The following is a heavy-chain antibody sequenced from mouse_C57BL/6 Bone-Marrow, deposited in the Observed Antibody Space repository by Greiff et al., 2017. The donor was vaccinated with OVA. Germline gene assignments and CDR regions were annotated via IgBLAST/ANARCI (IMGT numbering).Heavy chain of an antibody. CDR3: ARRDSSGSRYAMDY. CDR2: IDPSDSYT. Sequence: QVQLQQSGAELVRPGTSVKLSCKASGYTFTSYWMHWVKQRPGQGLEWIGVIDPSDSYTNYNQKFKGKATLTVDTSSSTAYMQLSSLTSEDSAVYYCARRDSSGSRYAMDYWGQGTSVTVSS. J-gene: IGHJ4*01. D-gene: IGHD3-2*02. V-gene: IGHV1-59*01. CDR1: GYTFTSYW.